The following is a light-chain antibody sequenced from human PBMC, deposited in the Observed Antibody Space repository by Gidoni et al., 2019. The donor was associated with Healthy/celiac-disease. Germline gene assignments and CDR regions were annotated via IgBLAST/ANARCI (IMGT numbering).Light chain of an antibody. CDR1: QSVSSSY. V-gene: IGKV3-20*01. J-gene: IGKJ3*01. CDR2: GAS. CDR3: QQYGSSPQT. Sequence: IVLTQSPGTLSLSPGQRATLSCRASQSVSSSYLAWYQQKPGQAPRLLIYGASSRATGIPDRFSGSGSGTDFTLTISRLEPEDFAVYYCQQYGSSPQTFXPXTKVDIK.